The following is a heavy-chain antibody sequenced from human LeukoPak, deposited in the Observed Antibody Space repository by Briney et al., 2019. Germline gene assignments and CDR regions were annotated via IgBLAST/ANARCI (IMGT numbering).Heavy chain of an antibody. Sequence: GGSLRLSCAASGLTFSSYAMHWVRQAPGKGLEWVAVISYDGSNKYYADSVKGRFTISRDNSKNTLYLQMNSLRAEDTAVYYCAREFYDSSGYSFDYWGQGTLVTVSS. CDR1: GLTFSSYA. D-gene: IGHD3-22*01. CDR2: ISYDGSNK. CDR3: AREFYDSSGYSFDY. V-gene: IGHV3-30-3*01. J-gene: IGHJ4*02.